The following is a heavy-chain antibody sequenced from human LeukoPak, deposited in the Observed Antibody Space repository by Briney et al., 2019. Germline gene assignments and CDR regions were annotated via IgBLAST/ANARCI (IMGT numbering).Heavy chain of an antibody. CDR2: INSGSTYT. J-gene: IGHJ4*02. D-gene: IGHD3-16*01. V-gene: IGHV3-21*01. Sequence: GGPLRLSCAASGLTFSSYMMNWVRQAPGKGVEWVSSINSGSTYTYYTESVKGRVTVYRDNAKNSMILQMNSMRAEDTGIYYRAISLPTLTYEGYWGQGTLVTVSS. CDR1: GLTFSSYM. CDR3: AISLPTLTYEGY.